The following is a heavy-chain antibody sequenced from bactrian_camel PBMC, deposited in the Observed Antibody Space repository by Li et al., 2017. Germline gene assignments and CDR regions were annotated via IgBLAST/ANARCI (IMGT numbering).Heavy chain of an antibody. D-gene: IGHD2*01. V-gene: IGHV3S63*01. CDR2: ISGDGTT. CDR1: GDTFDDST. J-gene: IGHJ4*01. Sequence: HVQLVESGGGSVQAGGSLRLSCTTSGDTFDDSTMGWYRQFPDDACELVSSISGDGTTYYTDSVKGRFTISQNNAKNTMYLQMNNLKTEDTAVYFCGTDCADIVIVTTAINPLYTYEGRGTQVTVS.